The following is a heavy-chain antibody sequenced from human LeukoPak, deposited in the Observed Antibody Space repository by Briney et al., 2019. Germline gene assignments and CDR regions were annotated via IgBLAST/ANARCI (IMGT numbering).Heavy chain of an antibody. CDR2: IWYDGSNK. D-gene: IGHD2-15*01. Sequence: PGGSLRLSCAASGFTFSSYGMHWVRQAPGKGLEWVAVIWYDGSNKYYADSVKGRFTISRNNSKNTLYLQMNSLRAEDTAVYYCAKDVDCSGGSCDPYWGQGTLVTVSS. V-gene: IGHV3-33*06. CDR1: GFTFSSYG. CDR3: AKDVDCSGGSCDPY. J-gene: IGHJ4*02.